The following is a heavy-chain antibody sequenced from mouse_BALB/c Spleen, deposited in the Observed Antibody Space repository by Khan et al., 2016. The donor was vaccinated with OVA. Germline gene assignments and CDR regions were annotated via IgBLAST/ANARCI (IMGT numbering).Heavy chain of an antibody. Sequence: EVELVESGGGLVQPGGSRKLSCAASGFTFSSYGMHWVRQAPEKGLEWVAYISGDSSTIYYADTVKGRFTISRDNPKNTLFLQMTRLMSEDTAWYYCATSYFYGYYFDYWGPGTTLTVSS. J-gene: IGHJ2*01. CDR3: ATSYFYGYYFDY. V-gene: IGHV5-17*02. CDR1: GFTFSSYG. D-gene: IGHD1-1*01. CDR2: ISGDSSTI.